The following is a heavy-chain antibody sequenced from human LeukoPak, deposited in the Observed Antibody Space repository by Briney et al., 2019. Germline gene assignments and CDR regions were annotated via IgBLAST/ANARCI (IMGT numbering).Heavy chain of an antibody. CDR2: INHSGST. D-gene: IGHD2-2*01. J-gene: IGHJ5*02. CDR3: VRSYCSSTSCYWFDP. V-gene: IGHV4-34*01. Sequence: SETLSLTCAVYGGSFSGYYWSWIRQPPGKGLEWIGEINHSGSTNYDPSLKSRVTISVDTSKNQFSLKLSSVTAADTAVYYCVRSYCSSTSCYWFDPWGQGTLVTVSS. CDR1: GGSFSGYY.